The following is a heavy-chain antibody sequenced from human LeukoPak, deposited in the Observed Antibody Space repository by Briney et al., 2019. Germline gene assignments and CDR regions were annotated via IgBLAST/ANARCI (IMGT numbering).Heavy chain of an antibody. CDR1: GFTLDDYG. Sequence: GGSLRHSCAASGFTLDDYGMSWVRQAPGKGLEWVSGINSNGCSTGYADAVKGRFTISRDNAKNSLYLQRNSLRAQDTALYHCARDRSAAGIQYDAFEIWGQGTMVTVSS. J-gene: IGHJ3*02. CDR2: INSNGCST. CDR3: ARDRSAAGIQYDAFEI. V-gene: IGHV3-20*01. D-gene: IGHD6-13*01.